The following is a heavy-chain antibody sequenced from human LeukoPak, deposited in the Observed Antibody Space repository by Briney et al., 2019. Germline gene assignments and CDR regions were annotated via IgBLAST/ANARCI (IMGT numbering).Heavy chain of an antibody. J-gene: IGHJ1*01. Sequence: ASVKVSCKASGYTFTASYMHWVRQAPGQGLEWMGWINPNSGGTNYAQKFQGRVTMTRDTSISAAYMELSRLRSDDTAVYYCARGANAEYFQHWGQGTLVTVSS. D-gene: IGHD3-16*01. CDR1: GYTFTASY. CDR2: INPNSGGT. CDR3: ARGANAEYFQH. V-gene: IGHV1-2*02.